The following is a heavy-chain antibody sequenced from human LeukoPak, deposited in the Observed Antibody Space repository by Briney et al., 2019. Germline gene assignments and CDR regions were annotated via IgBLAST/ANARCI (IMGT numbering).Heavy chain of an antibody. J-gene: IGHJ6*02. Sequence: GGFLRLSCAASGFTFSSYAMSWVRQAPGKGLEWVSAISGSGGSTYYADSVKGRFTISRDNSKNTLYLQMNSLRAEDTAVYYCAKETDQYYYYGMDVWGQGTTVTVSS. CDR1: GFTFSSYA. CDR2: ISGSGGST. CDR3: AKETDQYYYYGMDV. V-gene: IGHV3-23*01.